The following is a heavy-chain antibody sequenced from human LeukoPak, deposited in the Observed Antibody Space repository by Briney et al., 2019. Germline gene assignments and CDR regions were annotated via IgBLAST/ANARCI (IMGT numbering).Heavy chain of an antibody. CDR3: ARDPAILGYCSGGSCYSGWFDP. V-gene: IGHV6-1*01. CDR2: TYYRSKWYN. CDR1: GDSVSSNSAA. J-gene: IGHJ5*02. Sequence: SQTLSLTCAISGDSVSSNSAAWSWIRQSPSRGLEWLGRTYYRSKWYNDYAVSVKSRITINPDTSKNQFSLQLNSVTPEDTAVYYCARDPAILGYCSGGSCYSGWFDPWGQGTLVTVSS. D-gene: IGHD2-15*01.